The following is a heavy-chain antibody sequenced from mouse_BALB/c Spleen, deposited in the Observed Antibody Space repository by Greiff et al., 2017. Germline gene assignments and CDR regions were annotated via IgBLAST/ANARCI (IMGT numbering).Heavy chain of an antibody. CDR3: ARGYRLDY. CDR1: GFTFRDYY. J-gene: IGHJ2*01. CDR2: ISDGGSYT. D-gene: IGHD2-12*01. Sequence: EVKLVESGGGLVKPGGSLKLSCAASGFTFRDYYMDWVRQTPEKRMEWVATISDGGSYTYYPDSVKGRFTISRDNAQNNLYLQMSSLKSEDTAMYYCARGYRLDYWGQGTTLTVSS. V-gene: IGHV5-4*02.